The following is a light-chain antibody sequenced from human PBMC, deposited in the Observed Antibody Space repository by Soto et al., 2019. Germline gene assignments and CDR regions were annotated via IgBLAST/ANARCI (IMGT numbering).Light chain of an antibody. CDR2: LNSDGSH. V-gene: IGLV4-69*01. J-gene: IGLJ2*01. Sequence: QPVLTQSPSASASLGASVKLTCTLSSGHSNYAIAWHQQQPEKGPRYLMKLNSDGSHSKGDGIPDRFSGSSSGAERYLTIPSLQSEDEADYYCQTWGTGLYVVFGGGTKLTVL. CDR3: QTWGTGLYVV. CDR1: SGHSNYA.